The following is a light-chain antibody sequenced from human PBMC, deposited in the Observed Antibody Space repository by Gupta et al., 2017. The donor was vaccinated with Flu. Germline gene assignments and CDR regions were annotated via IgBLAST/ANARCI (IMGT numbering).Light chain of an antibody. J-gene: IGLJ3*02. V-gene: IGLV1-51*02. Sequence: SSSNIGNNDVSWYQQFPGTAPKLLSYENDRRPSGFPDRFSGSKSGTSATLDITGLQTGDEADYYCGTWDSSLSTVVFGGGTKLTVL. CDR2: END. CDR1: SSNIGNND. CDR3: GTWDSSLSTVV.